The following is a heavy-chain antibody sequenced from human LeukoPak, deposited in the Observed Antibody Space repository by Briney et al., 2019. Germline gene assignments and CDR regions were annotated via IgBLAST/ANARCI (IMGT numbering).Heavy chain of an antibody. V-gene: IGHV3-48*02. Sequence: GGSLRLSCAASGFTFSSYSMNWVRQAPGKGLEWVSYISSSSTIYYADSVRGRFTISRDNAKNSLYLQMNSLRDEDTAVYYCARDGMVRGVIIWDAFDIWGQGTMVTVSS. CDR1: GFTFSSYS. J-gene: IGHJ3*02. D-gene: IGHD3-10*01. CDR3: ARDGMVRGVIIWDAFDI. CDR2: ISSSSTI.